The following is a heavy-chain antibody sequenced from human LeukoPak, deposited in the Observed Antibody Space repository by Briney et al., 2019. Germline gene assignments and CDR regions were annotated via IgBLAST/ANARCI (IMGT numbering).Heavy chain of an antibody. CDR3: ARDRPYVGFDY. V-gene: IGHV1-2*02. CDR1: GYTFTGYY. D-gene: IGHD3-10*01. Sequence: ASVKVSCKASGYTFTGYYMHWVRRAPGQGREGRGWINPNSGGTNYAQKFQGRVTMTRDTSISTAYMELGSLRSDDTAVYYCARDRPYVGFDYWGQGTLVTVSS. CDR2: INPNSGGT. J-gene: IGHJ4*02.